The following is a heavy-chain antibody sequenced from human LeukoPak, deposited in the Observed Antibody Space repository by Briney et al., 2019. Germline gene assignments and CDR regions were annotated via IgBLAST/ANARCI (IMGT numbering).Heavy chain of an antibody. CDR3: ARDSSPDSATTYYDALDM. J-gene: IGHJ3*02. CDR2: ISYDGSNK. CDR1: GFTFSSYA. V-gene: IGHV3-30*04. D-gene: IGHD1-1*01. Sequence: GGSLRLSCAASGFTFSSYAMHWVRQAPGRGLEWVAVISYDGSNKYYADSVKGRFTISRDNAGSLVFLKIHSRRDEDTALYYCARDSSPDSATTYYDALDMWGQGTMVTVSS.